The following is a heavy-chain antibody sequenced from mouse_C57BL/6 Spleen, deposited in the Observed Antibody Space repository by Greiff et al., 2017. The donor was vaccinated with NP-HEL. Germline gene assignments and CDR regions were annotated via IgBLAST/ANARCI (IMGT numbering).Heavy chain of an antibody. CDR2: IYPGSGST. Sequence: QVQLKQPGAELVKPGASVKMSCKASGYTFTSYWITWVKQRPGQGLEWIGDIYPGSGSTNYNEKFKSKATLTVDTSSSTAYMQLSSLTSEDSAVYYCARQDTTVVPYWYFDVWGTGTTVTVSS. J-gene: IGHJ1*03. V-gene: IGHV1-55*01. CDR1: GYTFTSYW. CDR3: ARQDTTVVPYWYFDV. D-gene: IGHD1-1*01.